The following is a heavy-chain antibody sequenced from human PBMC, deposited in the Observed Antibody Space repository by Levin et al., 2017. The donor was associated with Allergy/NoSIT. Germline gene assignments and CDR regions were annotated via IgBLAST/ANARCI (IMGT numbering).Heavy chain of an antibody. V-gene: IGHV3-72*01. D-gene: IGHD3-16*01. CDR1: GFTFSDHY. CDR2: ITNKDNGYTS. Sequence: GGSLRLSCAASGFTFSDHYIDWVRQAPGKGLEWVGCITNKDNGYTSKYAVSATGSFTISRDDSKNSVYLQMNSLKTEDTAVYYCRDLGRSDGWDVWCEGRTVAVSS. CDR3: RDLGRSDGWDV. J-gene: IGHJ6*04.